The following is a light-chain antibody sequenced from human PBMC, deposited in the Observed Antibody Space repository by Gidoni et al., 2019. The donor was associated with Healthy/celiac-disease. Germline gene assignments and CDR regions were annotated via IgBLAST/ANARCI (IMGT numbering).Light chain of an antibody. V-gene: IGLV3-25*03. CDR3: QSADSSGRV. CDR2: KDS. Sequence: SYELTHPPSVSVSPGQTARITCPGDALPKQYAYWYQQKPGQAPVLVIYKDSERPSGIPERFSGSSSGTTVTLTISGVQAEDEADYYCQSADSSGRVFGGGTKLTVL. J-gene: IGLJ3*02. CDR1: ALPKQY.